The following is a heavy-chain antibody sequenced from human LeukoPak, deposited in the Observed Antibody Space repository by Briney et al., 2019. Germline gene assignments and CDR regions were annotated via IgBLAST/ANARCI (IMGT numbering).Heavy chain of an antibody. Sequence: PGGSLRLSCAASGFTFSNYAMSWVRQAPGKGLEWVSAISGSGGSTYYADSVKGRFTISRDNSKNTLYLQMNSLRAQDTAVYYCVTPLRGSAFDIWGQGTMVTVSS. CDR2: ISGSGGST. CDR3: VTPLRGSAFDI. CDR1: GFTFSNYA. J-gene: IGHJ3*02. D-gene: IGHD3-16*01. V-gene: IGHV3-23*01.